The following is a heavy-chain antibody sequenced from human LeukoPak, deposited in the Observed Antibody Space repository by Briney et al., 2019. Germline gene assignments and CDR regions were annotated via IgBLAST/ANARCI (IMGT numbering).Heavy chain of an antibody. J-gene: IGHJ6*03. CDR1: GGFISSYY. CDR2: IYNSGST. V-gene: IGHV4-59*08. D-gene: IGHD6-13*01. CDR3: ARHEGSSSWSYYYYYYMDV. Sequence: SETLSLTCTVSGGFISSYYWTWIRQPPGKGLEWIGYIYNSGSTNYNPSLKSRVTISIDTSKNQFSLKLSSVTAADTAVYYCARHEGSSSWSYYYYYYMDVWGKGTTVTVSS.